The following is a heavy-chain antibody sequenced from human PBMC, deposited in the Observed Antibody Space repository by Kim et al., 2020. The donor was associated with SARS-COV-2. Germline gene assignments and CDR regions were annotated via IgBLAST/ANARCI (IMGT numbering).Heavy chain of an antibody. J-gene: IGHJ4*02. CDR3: ARGDILTGYYKSPLRY. Sequence: SVKVSCKASGGTFSSYAISWVRQAPGQGLEWMGGIIPIFGTANYAQKFQGRVTITADESTSTAYMELSSLRSEDTAVYYCARGDILTGYYKSPLRYWGQGTLVTVSS. CDR1: GGTFSSYA. CDR2: IIPIFGTA. D-gene: IGHD3-9*01. V-gene: IGHV1-69*13.